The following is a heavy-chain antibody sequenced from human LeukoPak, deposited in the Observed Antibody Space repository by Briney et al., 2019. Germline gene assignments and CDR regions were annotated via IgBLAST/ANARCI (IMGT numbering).Heavy chain of an antibody. V-gene: IGHV1-69*06. CDR1: GGTFSRHS. CDR3: ATNKQWLVPFDY. D-gene: IGHD6-19*01. Sequence: ASVKVSCKASGGTFSRHSISWVRQSPGQGLEWMGGITPMFGTSIYAQKFQGRVTMTEDTSTDTAYMELSSLRSEDTAVYYCATNKQWLVPFDYWGQGTLVTVSS. CDR2: ITPMFGTS. J-gene: IGHJ4*02.